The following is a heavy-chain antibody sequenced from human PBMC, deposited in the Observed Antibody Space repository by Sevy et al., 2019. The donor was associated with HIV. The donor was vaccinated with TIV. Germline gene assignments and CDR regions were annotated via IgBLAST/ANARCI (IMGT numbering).Heavy chain of an antibody. CDR3: VKGPHPAVTTSYALDV. J-gene: IGHJ6*02. CDR1: GFIFKSYG. D-gene: IGHD4-17*01. Sequence: GGSLRLSCAASGFIFKSYGMHWVRQAPGKGLEWVTFIRNDGSTKYYADSVRGRFIASRDNSKNTLYLQMNSLRPEDTAVYYCVKGPHPAVTTSYALDVWGQGTTVTVSS. CDR2: IRNDGSTK. V-gene: IGHV3-30*02.